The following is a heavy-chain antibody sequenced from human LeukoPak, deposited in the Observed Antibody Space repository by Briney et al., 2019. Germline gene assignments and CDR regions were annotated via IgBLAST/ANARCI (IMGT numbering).Heavy chain of an antibody. Sequence: GGSLRLSCAASGFTFSSYAMSWVRQAPGKGLEWVSAISGSGNRTYYADSVKGRFTISRDNSKNTLYLQMNSLRAEDTAVYYCAKGPSFYCSGTSCYWVYWGQGTLVTVSS. CDR1: GFTFSSYA. CDR3: AKGPSFYCSGTSCYWVY. V-gene: IGHV3-23*01. J-gene: IGHJ4*02. D-gene: IGHD2-2*01. CDR2: ISGSGNRT.